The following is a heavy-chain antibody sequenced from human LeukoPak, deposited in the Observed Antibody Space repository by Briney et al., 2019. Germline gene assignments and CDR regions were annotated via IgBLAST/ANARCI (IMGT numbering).Heavy chain of an antibody. CDR1: GYTFTSYA. Sequence: ASVKVSCKASGYTFTSYAMNWVRQAPGQGLEWMGWINTNTGNPTYAQGFTGWFVFSLDTSVSTAYLQISSLKAEDTAVYYCARDPLSRYYYDSSGYDYWGQGTLVTVSS. J-gene: IGHJ4*02. V-gene: IGHV7-4-1*02. CDR3: ARDPLSRYYYDSSGYDY. CDR2: INTNTGNP. D-gene: IGHD3-22*01.